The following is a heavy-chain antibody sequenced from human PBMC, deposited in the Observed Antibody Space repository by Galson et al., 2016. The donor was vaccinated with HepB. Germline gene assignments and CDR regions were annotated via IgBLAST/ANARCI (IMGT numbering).Heavy chain of an antibody. V-gene: IGHV3-48*02. Sequence: SLRLSCAASGFTLSSYSMNWVRQAPGKGLEWVSYISSSSSTIYYADSVKGRFTISRDNAKNSLYLQMNSLRDEDTAVYYCARDGAGSGSNRRFDYWGQGTLVTVSS. J-gene: IGHJ4*02. CDR2: ISSSSSTI. CDR1: GFTLSSYS. D-gene: IGHD1-26*01. CDR3: ARDGAGSGSNRRFDY.